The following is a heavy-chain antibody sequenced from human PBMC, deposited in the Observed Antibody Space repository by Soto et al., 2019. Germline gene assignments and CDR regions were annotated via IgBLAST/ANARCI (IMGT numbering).Heavy chain of an antibody. CDR2: ISYDGSNK. V-gene: IGHV3-30*18. CDR1: GFTFSSYG. D-gene: IGHD3-22*01. J-gene: IGHJ4*02. Sequence: GGSLRLFCAASGFTFSSYGMHWVRQAPGKGLEWVAVISYDGSNKYYADSVKGRFTISRDNSKNTLYLQMNSLRAEDTAVYYCAKDQGSSGYWYYFDYWGQGTLVTVSS. CDR3: AKDQGSSGYWYYFDY.